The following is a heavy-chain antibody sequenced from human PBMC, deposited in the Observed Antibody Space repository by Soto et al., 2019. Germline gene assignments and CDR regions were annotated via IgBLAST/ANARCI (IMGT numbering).Heavy chain of an antibody. D-gene: IGHD1-26*01. Sequence: ASVKVSCKASGYTSTNYGMHWVRQAPGQRLEWMGWINPNSGGTNYAQKFQGWVTMTRDTSISTAYMELSRLRSDDTAVYYCAREVGSGSSYYGMDVWGQGTTVTVSS. V-gene: IGHV1-2*04. CDR2: INPNSGGT. J-gene: IGHJ6*02. CDR1: GYTSTNYG. CDR3: AREVGSGSSYYGMDV.